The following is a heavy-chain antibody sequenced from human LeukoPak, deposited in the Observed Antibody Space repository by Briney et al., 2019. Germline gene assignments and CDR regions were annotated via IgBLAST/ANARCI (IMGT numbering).Heavy chain of an antibody. J-gene: IGHJ3*02. CDR1: GFTFDDYA. CDR3: AKDYSSGPPLDAFDI. D-gene: IGHD6-19*01. CDR2: ISWNSGST. V-gene: IGHV3-9*01. Sequence: PGRSLRLSCAASGFTFDDYAMRWARQAPGKGLEGVSGISWNSGSTVYTDSVKGRFTISRDNAKNSLYLQMNSLRAEDTALYYCAKDYSSGPPLDAFDIWGQGTMVTVSS.